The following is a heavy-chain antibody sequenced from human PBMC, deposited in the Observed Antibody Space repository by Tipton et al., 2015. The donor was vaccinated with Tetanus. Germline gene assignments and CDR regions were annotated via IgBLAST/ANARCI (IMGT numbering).Heavy chain of an antibody. CDR2: IYYSGST. J-gene: IGHJ6*02. CDR1: GGSISSSSYY. Sequence: TLSLTCTVSGGSISSSSYYWGWIRQPPGKGLEWIGSIYYSGSTYYNPSLKSRVTISVDTSKNQFSLKLSSVTAADTAVYYCARQGGRRAYCYYGMDVWGQGTTVTVSS. D-gene: IGHD3-16*01. V-gene: IGHV4-39*01. CDR3: ARQGGRRAYCYYGMDV.